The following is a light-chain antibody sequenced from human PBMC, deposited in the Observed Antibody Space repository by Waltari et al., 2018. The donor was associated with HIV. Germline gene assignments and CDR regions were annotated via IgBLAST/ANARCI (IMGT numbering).Light chain of an antibody. Sequence: QSALIQPASLSGSPGQSITISCTGTSSDIGISNFVSWYHLHPGKAPKLLLYDVNKRPAGVSSRFSGSKSGNSASLTIFGLQDDDEGDYYCGAYTSGSTPVVFGGGTKLTVL. V-gene: IGLV2-14*03. J-gene: IGLJ2*01. CDR1: SSDIGISNF. CDR2: DVN. CDR3: GAYTSGSTPVV.